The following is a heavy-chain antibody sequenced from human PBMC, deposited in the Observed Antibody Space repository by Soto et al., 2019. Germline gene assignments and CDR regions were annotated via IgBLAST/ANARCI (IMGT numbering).Heavy chain of an antibody. J-gene: IGHJ4*02. CDR2: ISWDGGST. CDR3: AKEGRNGDYYFDY. CDR1: GFTFDDYA. D-gene: IGHD4-17*01. Sequence: GESLKISCAASGFTFDDYAMHWVRQAPGKGLEWVSLISWDGGSTYYADSVEGRFTISRDNSKNSLYLQMNSLRAEDTALYYCAKEGRNGDYYFDYWGQGTLVTVSS. V-gene: IGHV3-43D*03.